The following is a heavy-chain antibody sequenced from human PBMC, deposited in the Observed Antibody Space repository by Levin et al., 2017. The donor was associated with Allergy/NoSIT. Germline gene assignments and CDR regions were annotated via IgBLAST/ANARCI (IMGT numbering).Heavy chain of an antibody. CDR3: ARGGIHHGFDF. CDR1: GYTFTDLY. V-gene: IGHV1-2*02. J-gene: IGHJ3*01. Sequence: ASVKVSCKASGYTFTDLYIHWVRQAPGQGPEWMGWVVPSSGGTIQAQKFQGRVTLTRDTSISTVYMELTGLTSDDTAVYYCARGGIHHGFDFWGQGTMVTVSS. D-gene: IGHD1-26*01. CDR2: VVPSSGGT.